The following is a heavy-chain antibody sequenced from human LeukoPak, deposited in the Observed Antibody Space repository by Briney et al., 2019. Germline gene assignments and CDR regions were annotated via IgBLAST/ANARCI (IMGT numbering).Heavy chain of an antibody. CDR1: GGSISSGGYY. Sequence: SETLSLTCTVSGGSISSGGYYWSWIRQHPGKGLEWIGYIYYSGSTYYNPSLKSRVTISVDTSKNQFSLKLSSVTAADTAVYYCARERDLWFGEFLNWGQGTLVTVSS. D-gene: IGHD3-10*01. CDR3: ARERDLWFGEFLN. CDR2: IYYSGST. J-gene: IGHJ4*02. V-gene: IGHV4-31*03.